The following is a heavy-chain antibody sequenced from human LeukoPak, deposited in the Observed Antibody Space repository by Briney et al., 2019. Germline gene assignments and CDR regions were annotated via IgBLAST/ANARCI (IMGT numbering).Heavy chain of an antibody. J-gene: IGHJ3*02. D-gene: IGHD3-9*01. CDR3: ARSRSSYYDILTGYRKDAFDI. CDR2: ISSSSSYI. Sequence: GGSLRLSCAASGFTFSSYSMNWVRQAPGKGLEWVSSISSSSSYIYYADSVKGRFTISRHNAKNSLYLQMNSLRAEDTAVYYCARSRSSYYDILTGYRKDAFDIWGQGTMVTVSS. V-gene: IGHV3-21*01. CDR1: GFTFSSYS.